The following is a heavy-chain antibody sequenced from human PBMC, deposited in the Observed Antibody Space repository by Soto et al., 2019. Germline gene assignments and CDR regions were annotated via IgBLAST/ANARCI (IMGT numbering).Heavy chain of an antibody. CDR1: GYTFTGYY. CDR2: INPNSGGT. J-gene: IGHJ6*02. V-gene: IGHV1-2*02. CDR3: ARDSSSSSHYYGMDV. D-gene: IGHD6-6*01. Sequence: ASVKVSCKASGYTFTGYYMHWVRQAPGQGLEWMGWINPNSGGTNYAQKFQGRVTMTRDTSISTAYMELSRLRSDDTAMYYCARDSSSSSHYYGMDVWGQGTTVTVSS.